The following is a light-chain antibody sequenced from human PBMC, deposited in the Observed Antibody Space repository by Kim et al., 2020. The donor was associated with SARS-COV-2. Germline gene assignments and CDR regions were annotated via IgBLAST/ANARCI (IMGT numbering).Light chain of an antibody. CDR1: NNDVGGYNY. CDR3: TSYTRSDTWV. CDR2: DVS. J-gene: IGLJ3*02. V-gene: IGLV2-14*03. Sequence: GQWITLSSTGTNNDVGGYNYVSWYQQHPGKAPKFMIYDVSKRPSGVSNRFSGSKSGNTASLTISGLQAEDEADYYCTSYTRSDTWVFGGGTQLTVL.